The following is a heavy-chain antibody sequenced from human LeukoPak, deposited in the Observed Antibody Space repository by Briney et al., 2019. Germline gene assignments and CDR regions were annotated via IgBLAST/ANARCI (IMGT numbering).Heavy chain of an antibody. CDR1: GFTFSSYE. V-gene: IGHV3-48*03. CDR3: ARDGLVGAIYAFDY. D-gene: IGHD1-26*01. J-gene: IGHJ4*02. Sequence: GGSLRLSCAASGFTFSSYEMNWVRQAPGKGLEWVSYISNSGTTIYYADSVKGRFTISRDNSKNTLYLQMNSLRAEDTAVYYCARDGLVGAIYAFDYWGQGTLVTVSS. CDR2: ISNSGTTI.